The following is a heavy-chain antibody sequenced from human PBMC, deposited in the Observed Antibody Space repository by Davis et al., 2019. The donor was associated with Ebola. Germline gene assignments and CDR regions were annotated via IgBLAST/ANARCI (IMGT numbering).Heavy chain of an antibody. CDR3: ARPGGDPDYGMDV. Sequence: AASVKVSCKASGYTFTGYYMHWVRQAPGQGLEWMGRINPNSGGTNYAKKFQGRVTMTRDTSISTAYMELSRLRSDDTAVYYCARPGGDPDYGMDVWGKGTTVTVSS. CDR1: GYTFTGYY. V-gene: IGHV1-2*06. J-gene: IGHJ6*04. D-gene: IGHD2-21*02. CDR2: INPNSGGT.